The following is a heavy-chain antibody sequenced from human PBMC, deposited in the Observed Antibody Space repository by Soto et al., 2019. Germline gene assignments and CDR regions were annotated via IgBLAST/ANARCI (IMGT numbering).Heavy chain of an antibody. D-gene: IGHD3-3*01. CDR1: GGSISSYY. J-gene: IGHJ6*02. V-gene: IGHV4-59*12. CDR3: ARAGPFYDFWSGYYGGTYYYGMDV. Sequence: PSETLSLTCTVSGGSISSYYWSWIRQPPGKGLEWIGYIYYSGSTNYNPSLKSRVTISVDTSKNQFSLKLSSVTAADTAVYYCARAGPFYDFWSGYYGGTYYYGMDVWGQGTTVTVSS. CDR2: IYYSGST.